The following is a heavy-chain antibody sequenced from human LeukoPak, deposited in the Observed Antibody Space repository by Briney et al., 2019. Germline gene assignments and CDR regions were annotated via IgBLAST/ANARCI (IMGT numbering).Heavy chain of an antibody. CDR2: ISSSGFNT. Sequence: PGGSLRLSCAASGFTFSTYAMSWVRQAPGKGLEWVSGISSSGFNTYYADSVKGRFTISRDNSQNTLYLQMNSLRAEDTAVYYCAKDWILRCFDWLSPFDYWGQGILVSVSS. CDR1: GFTFSTYA. D-gene: IGHD3-9*01. V-gene: IGHV3-23*01. CDR3: AKDWILRCFDWLSPFDY. J-gene: IGHJ4*02.